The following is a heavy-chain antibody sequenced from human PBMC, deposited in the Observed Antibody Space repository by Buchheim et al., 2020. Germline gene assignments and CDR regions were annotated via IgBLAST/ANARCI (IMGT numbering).Heavy chain of an antibody. Sequence: KKPGASVKVSCKVSGYTFTAYPIHWVRQAPGQGLEWMGRVRPNSGDTTYAEKFQGRLIFTTDTSVTTAFMELSGLTSDDPAAYYCARAWYDFWAGYYFDLWGQGTL. CDR1: GYTFTAYP. CDR2: VRPNSGDT. V-gene: IGHV1-2*06. J-gene: IGHJ5*02. CDR3: ARAWYDFWAGYYFDL. D-gene: IGHD3-3*01.